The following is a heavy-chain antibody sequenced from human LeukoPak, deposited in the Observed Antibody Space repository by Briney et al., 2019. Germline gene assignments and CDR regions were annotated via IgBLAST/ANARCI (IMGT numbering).Heavy chain of an antibody. Sequence: PGGSLRLSCAASGFTFSDYYMSWIRQAPGKGLEWVSYISSTGVTIFYADSVKGRFSISRDNAKKSLYLQMNSLRAEDTAVYYCARVGITGTTQVFDNWGQGTLVTVSS. V-gene: IGHV3-11*04. CDR2: ISSTGVTI. CDR1: GFTFSDYY. D-gene: IGHD1-7*01. J-gene: IGHJ4*02. CDR3: ARVGITGTTQVFDN.